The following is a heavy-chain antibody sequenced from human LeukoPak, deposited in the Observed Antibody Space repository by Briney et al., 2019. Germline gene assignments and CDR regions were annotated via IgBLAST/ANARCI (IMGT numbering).Heavy chain of an antibody. J-gene: IGHJ6*03. V-gene: IGHV4-39*01. CDR1: GGSISSSTFY. D-gene: IGHD5-18*01. Sequence: SETLSLTCTVSGGSISSSTFYWGWIRQPPGKGLEWVGNIFYTGTTYYNPSLKSRVTMSVDTSQNQFSLKLSSVTATDTAVYYCARTHELSVDTAMASYYYMDVWGRGTTVTVSS. CDR3: ARTHELSVDTAMASYYYMDV. CDR2: IFYTGTT.